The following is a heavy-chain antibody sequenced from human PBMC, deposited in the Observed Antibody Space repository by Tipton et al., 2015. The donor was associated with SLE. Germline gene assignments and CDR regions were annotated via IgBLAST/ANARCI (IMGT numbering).Heavy chain of an antibody. V-gene: IGHV4-4*02. J-gene: IGHJ4*02. D-gene: IGHD3-22*01. CDR3: ARKSDYYDGSSYAFDS. CDR1: GGSISTNNW. Sequence: TLSLTCAVSGGSISTNNWWSWVRQPPGKGPEWLGEILHSGITNYNPSLKGRVSILLDKSKSQFSLTLSSVMAADTAVYYCARKSDYYDGSSYAFDSWGQGPLVPVSS. CDR2: ILHSGIT.